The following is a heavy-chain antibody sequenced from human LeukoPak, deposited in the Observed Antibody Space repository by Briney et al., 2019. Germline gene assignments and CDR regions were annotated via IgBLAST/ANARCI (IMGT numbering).Heavy chain of an antibody. J-gene: IGHJ4*02. D-gene: IGHD1-26*01. CDR1: GFTFSSYS. Sequence: GGSLRLSCAASGFTFSSYSMNWVRQAPGKGLEWVSSISSSSSYIYYADSVKGRFTISRDNAKNSLYLQMNSLRAEDTAVYYCARVWVDSGSYLLDYWGQGTLVTVSS. V-gene: IGHV3-21*01. CDR2: ISSSSSYI. CDR3: ARVWVDSGSYLLDY.